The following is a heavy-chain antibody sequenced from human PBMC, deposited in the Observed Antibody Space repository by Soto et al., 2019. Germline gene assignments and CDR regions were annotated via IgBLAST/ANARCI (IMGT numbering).Heavy chain of an antibody. D-gene: IGHD3-10*01. CDR2: ITGSGDGT. V-gene: IGHV3-23*01. J-gene: IGHJ4*02. CDR1: GFTFSTYA. CDR3: AKEFSPRSRGRFDS. Sequence: GSLRLSCAASGFTFSTYAMNWVRQAPGKGLEWVSGITGSGDGTFYADSVKGRFTISRDNSKNTLYLQMNTLRADDTAVYSCAKEFSPRSRGRFDSRGQGTLVTGSS.